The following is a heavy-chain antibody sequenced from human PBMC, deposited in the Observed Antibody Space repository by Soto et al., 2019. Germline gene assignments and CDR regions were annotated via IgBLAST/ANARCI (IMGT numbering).Heavy chain of an antibody. J-gene: IGHJ4*02. CDR3: ARGFSAGKGSPPDF. D-gene: IGHD6-13*01. CDR2: IVPIYRTA. CDR1: GGTFSSYR. Sequence: SVKVSCKASGGTFSSYRINWVRQAPGQGLEWVGGIVPIYRTADYAQKFQGRVTITADESARTSYMELRSLRAEDTAVYYCARGFSAGKGSPPDFWGQGSLVTVSS. V-gene: IGHV1-69*13.